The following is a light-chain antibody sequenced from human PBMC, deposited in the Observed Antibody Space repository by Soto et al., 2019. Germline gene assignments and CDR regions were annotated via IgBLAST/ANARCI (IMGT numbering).Light chain of an antibody. V-gene: IGLV2-14*01. CDR3: TSYTSKTTGV. J-gene: IGLJ1*01. CDR2: EVT. Sequence: QSALTQPASVSGSPGQSITISCTGTSSDVGGYNYVSWYQQHPGKAPELISYEVTNRPSGVSNRFSGSNSDNTASLTISGLQDEHEDDYYCTSYTSKTTGVFGTGTKLTVL. CDR1: SSDVGGYNY.